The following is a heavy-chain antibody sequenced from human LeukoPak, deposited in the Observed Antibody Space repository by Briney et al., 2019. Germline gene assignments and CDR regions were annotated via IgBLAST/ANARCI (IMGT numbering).Heavy chain of an antibody. CDR1: GGSISSYY. Sequence: SETLSLTCTVSGGSISSYYWSWIRQPPGKGLEWIGYIYHSGSTYYNPSLKSRVTISVDRSKNQFSLKLSSVTAADTAVYYCAREITIWNAFDIWGQGTKVTVSS. CDR2: IYHSGST. V-gene: IGHV4-59*12. CDR3: AREITIWNAFDI. J-gene: IGHJ3*02. D-gene: IGHD3-3*01.